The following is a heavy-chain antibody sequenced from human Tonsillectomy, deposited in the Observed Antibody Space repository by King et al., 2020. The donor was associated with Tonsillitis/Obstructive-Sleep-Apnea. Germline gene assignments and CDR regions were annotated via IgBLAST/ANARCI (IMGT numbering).Heavy chain of an antibody. Sequence: VQLQESGPGRVKPSETLSLTCTVSGGSISSYYWSWFRQPPGKGLEWIGYIYDSGSTNFNPSLKSRVTISVDTSKNQFSLKLSSVTAADTAVYYCARDMVLEARGDAFDIWGQGTMVTVSS. D-gene: IGHD2-8*01. CDR3: ARDMVLEARGDAFDI. J-gene: IGHJ3*02. CDR1: GGSISSYY. V-gene: IGHV4-59*01. CDR2: IYDSGST.